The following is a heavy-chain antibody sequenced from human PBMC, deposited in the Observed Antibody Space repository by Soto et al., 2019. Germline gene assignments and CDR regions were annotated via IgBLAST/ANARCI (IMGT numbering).Heavy chain of an antibody. CDR2: ISAYNGNT. Sequence: ASVKVSCKASGYTFTSYGISWVRQAPGQGLEWMGWISAYNGNTNYAQKLQGRVTMTTDTSTSTAYMELRSLRSDDTAVYYCARDRYYDFWSGSPRQDRWFDPWGQGTLVTVSS. V-gene: IGHV1-18*01. CDR1: GYTFTSYG. D-gene: IGHD3-3*01. CDR3: ARDRYYDFWSGSPRQDRWFDP. J-gene: IGHJ5*02.